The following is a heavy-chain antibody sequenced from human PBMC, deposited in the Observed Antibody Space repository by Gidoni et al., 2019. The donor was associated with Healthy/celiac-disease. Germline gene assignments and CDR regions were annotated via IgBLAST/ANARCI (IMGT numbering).Heavy chain of an antibody. V-gene: IGHV3-23*01. Sequence: EVQLLESGGGLVQPGGSLSLSCAASGFHFSRRAMSWVRQAPGKGLEWVSAISGSGGSTYYADSVKGRFTISRDNSKNTLYLQMNSLRAEDTAVYYCAKAGRASRDSSGYSPDYWGQGTLVTVSS. D-gene: IGHD3-22*01. J-gene: IGHJ4*02. CDR1: GFHFSRRA. CDR3: AKAGRASRDSSGYSPDY. CDR2: ISGSGGST.